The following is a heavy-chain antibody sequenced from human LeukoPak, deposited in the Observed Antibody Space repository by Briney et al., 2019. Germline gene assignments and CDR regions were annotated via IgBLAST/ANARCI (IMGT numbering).Heavy chain of an antibody. CDR1: GFTFSNYG. J-gene: IGHJ3*02. D-gene: IGHD1-26*01. CDR3: ARDGGFAWEHLTPLEGAFDI. Sequence: TGGSLRLSCAASGFTFSNYGMHWVRQAPGKGLEWVAVISYDGSNKYYADSVKGRFTISRDNSKNTLYLQMNSLRAEDTAVYYCARDGGFAWEHLTPLEGAFDIWGQGTMVTVSS. CDR2: ISYDGSNK. V-gene: IGHV3-30*19.